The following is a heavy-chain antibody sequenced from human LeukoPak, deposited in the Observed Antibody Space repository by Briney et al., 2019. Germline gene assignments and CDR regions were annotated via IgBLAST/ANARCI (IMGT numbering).Heavy chain of an antibody. J-gene: IGHJ3*01. D-gene: IGHD3-22*01. CDR3: ARAPYLSSGS. Sequence: KPSETLSLTCTVSGGSISSGSYYWSWIRQPAGKGLEWIGRIYTSGSTNYNPYLKSRVTISLDTSKNQFSLKLSSVTAADTAVYYCARAPYLSSGSWGQGILVAVSS. CDR2: IYTSGST. V-gene: IGHV4-61*02. CDR1: GGSISSGSYY.